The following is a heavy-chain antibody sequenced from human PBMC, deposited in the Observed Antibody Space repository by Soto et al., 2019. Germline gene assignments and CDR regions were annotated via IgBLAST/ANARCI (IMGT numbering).Heavy chain of an antibody. D-gene: IGHD3-10*01. CDR2: IYYSGST. CDR1: GGSISSYY. J-gene: IGHJ5*02. V-gene: IGHV4-59*01. Sequence: SEPLSLPCTVSGGSISSYYWGWIRQPPVKGLEWIGYIYYSGSTNYNPSLKSRVTISVDTSKNQFSLKLSSVTAADTAVYYCARVKFRFGFGELLFWPHWFDPWGQGTLVTVS. CDR3: ARVKFRFGFGELLFWPHWFDP.